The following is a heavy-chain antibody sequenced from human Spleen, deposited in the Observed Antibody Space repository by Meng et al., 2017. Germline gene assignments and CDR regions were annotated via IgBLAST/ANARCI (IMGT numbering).Heavy chain of an antibody. CDR3: TKDQVGYFFHSGRVVFNL. CDR2: IKSKPDGETI. J-gene: IGHJ3*01. CDR1: GFTFSNAY. D-gene: IGHD2-2*03. Sequence: GESLKISCEGSGFTFSNAYMTWVRQVPGKRLEWVDRIKSKPDGETIDYGAPVKGRFTISRDDSKNTVYLQMNSLRAEDTAVYYRTKDQVGYFFHSGRVVFNLWGQGTMVTVSS. V-gene: IGHV3-15*01.